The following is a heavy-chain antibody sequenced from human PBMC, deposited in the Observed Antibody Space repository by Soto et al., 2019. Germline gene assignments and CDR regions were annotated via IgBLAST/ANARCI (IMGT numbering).Heavy chain of an antibody. V-gene: IGHV4-39*01. J-gene: IGHJ4*02. CDR3: ARRESSGWFFDY. CDR1: GGSISSSSYF. Sequence: PSETLSLTCTVSGGSISSSSYFWGWIRQPPGKGVEWIGVIYYTGSTYYNPSLKSRVTISVDTSKNQFSLKLSSVTAADTAVYYCARRESSGWFFDYWGQGTLVTVSS. D-gene: IGHD6-19*01. CDR2: IYYTGST.